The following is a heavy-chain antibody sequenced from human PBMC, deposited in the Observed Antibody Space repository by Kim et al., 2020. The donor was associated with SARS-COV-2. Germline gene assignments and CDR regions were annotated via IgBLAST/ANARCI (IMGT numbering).Heavy chain of an antibody. D-gene: IGHD3-3*01. V-gene: IGHV1-18*01. J-gene: IGHJ6*02. CDR1: GYTFTSYG. Sequence: ASVKVSCKASGYTFTSYGISWVRQAPGQGLEWMGWISAYNGNTNYAQKLQGRVTMTTDTSTSTAYMELRSLRSDDTAVYYCARGLYDFWSGYQYYYYYYGMDVWGQGTPVTVSS. CDR3: ARGLYDFWSGYQYYYYYYGMDV. CDR2: ISAYNGNT.